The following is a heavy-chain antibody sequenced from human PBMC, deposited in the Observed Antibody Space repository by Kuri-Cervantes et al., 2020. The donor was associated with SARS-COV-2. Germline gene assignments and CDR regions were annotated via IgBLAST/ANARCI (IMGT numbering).Heavy chain of an antibody. J-gene: IGHJ5*02. V-gene: IGHV1-18*01. Sequence: ASVKVSCKASNYTFTSYGISWVRQAPGQGLEWMGWISAYNGNTNYAQKFQGRVTMTRNTSISTAYMELSSLRSEDTAVYYCARVHCSGGSCYSGEGFDPWGQGTLVTVSS. CDR2: ISAYNGNT. CDR1: NYTFTSYG. CDR3: ARVHCSGGSCYSGEGFDP. D-gene: IGHD2-15*01.